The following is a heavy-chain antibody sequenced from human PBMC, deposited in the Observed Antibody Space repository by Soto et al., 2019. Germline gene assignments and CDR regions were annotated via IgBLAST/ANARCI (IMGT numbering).Heavy chain of an antibody. CDR3: ARERYDFWSGYYESSIYYGMDV. V-gene: IGHV3-48*03. CDR1: GFTFSSYE. D-gene: IGHD3-3*01. Sequence: PGGSLRLSCAASGFTFSSYEMNWVRQAPGKGLEWVSYISSSGSTIYYADSVKGRFTISRDNAKNSLYLQMNSLRAEDTAVYYCARERYDFWSGYYESSIYYGMDVWGQGTTVTVSS. CDR2: ISSSGSTI. J-gene: IGHJ6*02.